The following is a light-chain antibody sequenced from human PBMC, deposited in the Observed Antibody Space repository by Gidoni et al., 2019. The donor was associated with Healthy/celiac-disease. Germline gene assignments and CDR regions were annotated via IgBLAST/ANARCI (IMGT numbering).Light chain of an antibody. CDR2: GAS. J-gene: IGKJ5*01. CDR3: QQYGSSHSIT. V-gene: IGKV3-20*01. Sequence: EIVLPQSPGTLSLSPGERATLSCKASQSVSSSYLAWYQQKPGQAPRLLIYGASSRATGIPDRFSGSGSGTDFTLTISRLEPEDFAVYYCQQYGSSHSITFGQGTRLEIK. CDR1: QSVSSSY.